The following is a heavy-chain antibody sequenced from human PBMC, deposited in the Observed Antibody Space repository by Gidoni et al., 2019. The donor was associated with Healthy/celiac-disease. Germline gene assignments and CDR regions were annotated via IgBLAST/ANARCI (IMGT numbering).Heavy chain of an antibody. CDR2: ITHSGST. J-gene: IGHJ5*02. Sequence: QVQLQQWGAGLLKPSETLSLTCAVYGGSFSGYYWSWIRQPPGKGLEWIGEITHSGSTNYNPSLKSRVTISVDTSKNQFSLKLSSVTAADTAVYYCARLARRLDLRITMVRGADNWFDPWGQGTLVTVAS. CDR3: ARLARRLDLRITMVRGADNWFDP. D-gene: IGHD3-10*01. CDR1: GGSFSGYY. V-gene: IGHV4-34*01.